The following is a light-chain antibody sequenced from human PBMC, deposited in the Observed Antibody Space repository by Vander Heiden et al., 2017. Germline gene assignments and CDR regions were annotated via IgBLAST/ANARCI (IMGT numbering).Light chain of an antibody. Sequence: DIKMTDAPSSLSASVGDRVTSTCRASQSISSYLNWYQQKPGKAPKLLIYAASSLQSGVPSRFSGSGSGTDFTLTISSLQPEDFATYYCQQSYSTPRTFGQGTKVEIK. CDR2: AAS. CDR1: QSISSY. V-gene: IGKV1-39*01. J-gene: IGKJ1*01. CDR3: QQSYSTPRT.